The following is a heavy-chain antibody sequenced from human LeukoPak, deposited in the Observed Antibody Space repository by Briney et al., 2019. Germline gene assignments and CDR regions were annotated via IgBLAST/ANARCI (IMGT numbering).Heavy chain of an antibody. Sequence: ATVKVSCKASGYTFTAFFMHWVRQAPGQGHELMGWINPSSGGTNYAQKFQGRVTMTRDTSLSTAYMELSSLRSDDTATYYCARVVYGSRPFDSWGQGTLVTVSS. D-gene: IGHD6-13*01. V-gene: IGHV1-2*02. CDR3: ARVVYGSRPFDS. J-gene: IGHJ4*02. CDR1: GYTFTAFF. CDR2: INPSSGGT.